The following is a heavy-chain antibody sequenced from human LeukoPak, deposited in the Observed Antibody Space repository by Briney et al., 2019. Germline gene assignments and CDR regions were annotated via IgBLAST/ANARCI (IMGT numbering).Heavy chain of an antibody. V-gene: IGHV3-48*01. CDR3: ASYTVDTAMRGGV. CDR1: GFTFSHYR. J-gene: IGHJ4*02. D-gene: IGHD5-18*01. CDR2: ISSPGGVT. Sequence: PGGSLRLSCTASGFTFSHYRMTWVRQAPGKGLEWVAFISSPGGVTYYADSVKGRFTISRDNAKNSLYLTMNSLRADDTAVYYCASYTVDTAMRGGVWGQGTLVTVSS.